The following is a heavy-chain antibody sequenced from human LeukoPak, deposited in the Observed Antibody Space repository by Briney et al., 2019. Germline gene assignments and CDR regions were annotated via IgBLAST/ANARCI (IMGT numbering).Heavy chain of an antibody. J-gene: IGHJ6*02. Sequence: ASQTLSLTCAISGDSVSNNSTTWNWIRQSPSRGLEWLGRTYYRSEWYNDYAVSVKSRITINPDTSKNQFSLQLNPVTPEDTAVYYCAKTENNWSYGMDVWGQGTTVTVSS. CDR3: AKTENNWSYGMDV. CDR2: TYYRSEWYN. D-gene: IGHD1-20*01. CDR1: GDSVSNNSTT. V-gene: IGHV6-1*01.